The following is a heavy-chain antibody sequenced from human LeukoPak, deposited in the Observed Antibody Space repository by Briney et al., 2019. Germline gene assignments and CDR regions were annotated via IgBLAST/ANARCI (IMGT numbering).Heavy chain of an antibody. CDR2: INPNSGGT. J-gene: IGHJ3*02. CDR1: GYTFTGYY. Sequence: ASVKVSCKASGYTFTGYYMHWVRQAPGQGLEWMGWINPNSGGTNYAQKFQGRVTMTRNTSISTAYMELSSLRSEDTAVYYCARPVLRYFDWPYSSGAFDIWGQGTMVTVSS. V-gene: IGHV1-2*02. CDR3: ARPVLRYFDWPYSSGAFDI. D-gene: IGHD3-9*01.